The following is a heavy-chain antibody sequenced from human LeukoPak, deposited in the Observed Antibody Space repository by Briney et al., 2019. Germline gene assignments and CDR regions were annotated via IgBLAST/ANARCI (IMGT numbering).Heavy chain of an antibody. CDR1: GYTFTNYA. CDR3: ARDPTHYYDSSGYYGDY. V-gene: IGHV7-4-1*02. D-gene: IGHD3-22*01. CDR2: INTNTGNP. J-gene: IGHJ4*02. Sequence: ASVKVSCKASGYTFTNYAMNWVRQAPGQGLESMGWINTNTGNPTYAQGFTGRLVFSLDTSVSTAYLQISSLKAEDTAVYYCARDPTHYYDSSGYYGDYGGQGPLVTVSS.